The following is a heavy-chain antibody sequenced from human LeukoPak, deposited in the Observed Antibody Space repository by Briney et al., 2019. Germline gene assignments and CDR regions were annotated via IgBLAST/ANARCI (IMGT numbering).Heavy chain of an antibody. V-gene: IGHV4-38-2*02. Sequence: TPSETLSLTCTVSGYSISSGYYWGWIRQPPGKGLEWIGSIYHSGNTYYNPSLKSRVTISVDTSKNQFSLKLSSVTAADTAVYYCARVGKQWLVLRGWFDPWGQGTLVTVSS. D-gene: IGHD6-19*01. CDR1: GYSISSGYY. CDR3: ARVGKQWLVLRGWFDP. J-gene: IGHJ5*02. CDR2: IYHSGNT.